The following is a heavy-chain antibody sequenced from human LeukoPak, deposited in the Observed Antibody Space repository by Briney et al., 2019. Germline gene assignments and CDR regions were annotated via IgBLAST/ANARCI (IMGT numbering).Heavy chain of an antibody. Sequence: SETLSLTCAVYGGSFSGYYWSSIRQPPGKGLEWIGEINHSGSTNYNPSLKSRVTISVDTSKNQFSLKLSSVTAADTAVYYCAVPAATNHNNAFDIWGQGTMVTVSS. CDR2: INHSGST. CDR1: GGSFSGYY. D-gene: IGHD2-2*01. CDR3: AVPAATNHNNAFDI. J-gene: IGHJ3*02. V-gene: IGHV4-34*01.